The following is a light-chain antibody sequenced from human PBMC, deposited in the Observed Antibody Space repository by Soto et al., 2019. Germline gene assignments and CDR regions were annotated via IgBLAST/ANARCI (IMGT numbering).Light chain of an antibody. CDR3: QQRSDWPST. Sequence: EIVLTQSPATLSLSPGERATLSCRASQSVGTYFAWYQQKPGQAPRLLIYDSSNRATGIPARFSGSGSGTDFTLTISILEPEDFAVYYCQQRSDWPSTFGGGTKVEIK. J-gene: IGKJ4*01. CDR1: QSVGTY. CDR2: DSS. V-gene: IGKV3-11*01.